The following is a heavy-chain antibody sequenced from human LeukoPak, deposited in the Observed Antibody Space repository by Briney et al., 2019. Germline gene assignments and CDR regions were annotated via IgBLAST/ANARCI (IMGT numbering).Heavy chain of an antibody. D-gene: IGHD6-19*01. V-gene: IGHV3-7*01. Sequence: GGSLRLSCVASGFTFSSYWMSWVRQAPGKGLEWVANIKQDGSENFYVDSVKGRFTISRDNAKNSLYLQMNSLRAEDTAVYYCASLTGIAVADYWGQGTLVTVSS. CDR3: ASLTGIAVADY. CDR2: IKQDGSEN. J-gene: IGHJ4*02. CDR1: GFTFSSYW.